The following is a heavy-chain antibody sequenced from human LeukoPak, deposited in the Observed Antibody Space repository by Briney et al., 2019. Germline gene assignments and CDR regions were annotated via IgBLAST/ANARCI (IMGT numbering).Heavy chain of an antibody. CDR1: GFTFSSYA. Sequence: GGSLRLSCAASGFTFSSYAMHWVRQAPGKGLEWVSYISSSSSAIYYADSVKGRFTISRDNAKNSLYLQMKSLRAEDMAVYYCARVKGRVPVAIDYWGQGTLVTVSS. D-gene: IGHD2-2*02. CDR2: ISSSSSAI. CDR3: ARVKGRVPVAIDY. V-gene: IGHV3-48*01. J-gene: IGHJ4*02.